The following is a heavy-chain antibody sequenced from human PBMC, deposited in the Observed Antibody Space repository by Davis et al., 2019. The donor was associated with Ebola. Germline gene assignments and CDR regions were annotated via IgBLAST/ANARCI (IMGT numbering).Heavy chain of an antibody. Sequence: ASVKVSCKASGYTFLTYGISWVRQAPGQGLEWMGWISTYDGHTNYAQKLQDRVTMTTDTSTSTVYMYLRTLTSDDTAVYYCARGGGTYSFDYWGQGTLVTVSS. V-gene: IGHV1-18*01. CDR1: GYTFLTYG. CDR3: ARGGGTYSFDY. J-gene: IGHJ4*02. CDR2: ISTYDGHT. D-gene: IGHD1-26*01.